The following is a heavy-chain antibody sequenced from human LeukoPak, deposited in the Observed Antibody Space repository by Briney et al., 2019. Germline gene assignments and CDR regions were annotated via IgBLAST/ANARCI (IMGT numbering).Heavy chain of an antibody. Sequence: ASVKVSCKASGYTFTGYYMHWVRQAPGQGLEWMGWVNPNSGGTNYAQKFQGRVTMTRDTSISTAYMELSRLRPDDTAVYYCASRRKLYCSSTSCYRGDAENWGQGTLVTVSS. CDR3: ASRRKLYCSSTSCYRGDAEN. J-gene: IGHJ4*02. V-gene: IGHV1-2*02. CDR2: VNPNSGGT. D-gene: IGHD2-2*01. CDR1: GYTFTGYY.